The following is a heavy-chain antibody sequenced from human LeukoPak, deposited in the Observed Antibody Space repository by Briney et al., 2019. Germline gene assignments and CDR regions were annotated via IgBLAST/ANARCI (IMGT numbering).Heavy chain of an antibody. J-gene: IGHJ3*02. D-gene: IGHD3-22*01. Sequence: GASVKVSCKASGGTFSSYAISWVRQAPGQGLEWMGGIIPIFGTANYAQKFQGRVTITTDESTSTAYMELSSLRSDDTAVYYCARDVTRIGVNGQGTSFDIWGQGTMVTVSS. V-gene: IGHV1-69*05. CDR2: IIPIFGTA. CDR3: ARDVTRIGVNGQGTSFDI. CDR1: GGTFSSYA.